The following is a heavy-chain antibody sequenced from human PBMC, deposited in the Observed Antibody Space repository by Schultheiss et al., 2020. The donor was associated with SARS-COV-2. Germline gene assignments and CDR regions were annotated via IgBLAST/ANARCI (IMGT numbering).Heavy chain of an antibody. D-gene: IGHD7-27*01. V-gene: IGHV4-61*08. Sequence: SQTLSLTCAVSGGSISSGGYSWSWIRQPPGKGLEWIGYIYYSGSTNYNPSLKSRVTISVDTSKNQFSLKLSSVTAADTAVYYCARGSTLGKTDSKVSWFDPWGQGTLVTVSS. CDR2: IYYSGST. CDR1: GGSISSGGYS. J-gene: IGHJ5*02. CDR3: ARGSTLGKTDSKVSWFDP.